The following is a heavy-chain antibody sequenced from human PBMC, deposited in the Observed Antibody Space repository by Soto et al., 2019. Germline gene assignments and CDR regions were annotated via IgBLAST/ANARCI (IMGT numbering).Heavy chain of an antibody. CDR3: ARGGGEQLVRSFDY. V-gene: IGHV4-34*01. CDR2: INHSGST. Sequence: SETLSLTCAVYGGSFSGYYWSWVRQPPGKGLEWIGEINHSGSTNYNPSLKSRVTISVDTSKNQFSLKLSSVTAADTAVYYCARGGGEQLVRSFDYWGQGTLVTVSS. CDR1: GGSFSGYY. D-gene: IGHD6-6*01. J-gene: IGHJ4*02.